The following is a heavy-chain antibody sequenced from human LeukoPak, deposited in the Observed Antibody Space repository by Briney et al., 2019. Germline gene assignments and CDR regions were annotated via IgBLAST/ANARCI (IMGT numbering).Heavy chain of an antibody. CDR3: ARVCGGDCYGTFDY. Sequence: SETLSLTCTVSGYSISSGYYWGWIRQPPGKGLEWIGSIYHSGSTYYNPSLKSRVTISVDTSKNQFSLKLSSVTAADTAVYYCARVCGGDCYGTFDYWGQGTLVTVSS. CDR1: GYSISSGYY. V-gene: IGHV4-38-2*02. D-gene: IGHD2-21*02. CDR2: IYHSGST. J-gene: IGHJ4*02.